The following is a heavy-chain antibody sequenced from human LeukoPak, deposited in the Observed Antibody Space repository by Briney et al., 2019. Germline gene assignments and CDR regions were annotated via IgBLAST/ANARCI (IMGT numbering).Heavy chain of an antibody. CDR2: IKSDGSVT. V-gene: IGHV3-74*01. CDR1: GFTFSSYW. J-gene: IGHJ2*01. CDR3: ARHLSTTRYLDL. D-gene: IGHD1-26*01. Sequence: GGSLRLSCAASGFTFSSYWMHWVRQAPGKGLVWVSRIKSDGSVTTYADSVKGRFTISRDNSKNTLYLQMNSLRAEGTAVYYCARHLSTTRYLDLWGRGTLLTVSS.